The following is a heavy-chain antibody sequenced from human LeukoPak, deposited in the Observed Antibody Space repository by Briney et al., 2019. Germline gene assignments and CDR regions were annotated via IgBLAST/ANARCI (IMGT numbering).Heavy chain of an antibody. J-gene: IGHJ5*02. CDR2: INPNSGGT. D-gene: IGHD6-13*01. CDR3: ARGLRRAAAGTNNWFDP. V-gene: IGHV1-2*02. Sequence: ASVKVSCKASGYTFTGYYMHWVRQAPGQGLEWMGWINPNSGGTNYAQKSQGRVTMTRETSISTAYMELSRLRSDDTAVYYCARGLRRAAAGTNNWFDPWGQGTLVTVSS. CDR1: GYTFTGYY.